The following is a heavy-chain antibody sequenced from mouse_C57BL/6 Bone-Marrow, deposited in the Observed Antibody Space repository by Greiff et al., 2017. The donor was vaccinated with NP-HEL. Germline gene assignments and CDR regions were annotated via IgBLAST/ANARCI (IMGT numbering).Heavy chain of an antibody. CDR2: ISHLAYSI. J-gene: IGHJ1*03. D-gene: IGHD2-4*01. CDR3: ARQGDYAHWYFDV. Sequence: EVKLMESGGGLVQPGGSLKLSCAASGFTFSDYGMAWVRQAPRKGPEWVAFISHLAYSIYYADTVTGRFTIARENAKNTLYLEMSSLRSEDTAMYYCARQGDYAHWYFDVWGTGTTVTVSS. V-gene: IGHV5-15*01. CDR1: GFTFSDYG.